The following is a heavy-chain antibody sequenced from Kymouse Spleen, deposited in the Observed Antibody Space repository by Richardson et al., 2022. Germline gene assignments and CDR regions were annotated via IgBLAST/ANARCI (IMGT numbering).Heavy chain of an antibody. D-gene: IGHD3-10*01. Sequence: QLQLQESGPGLVKPSETLSLTCTVSGGSISSSSYYWGWIRQPPGKGLEWIGSIYYSGSTYYNPSLKSRVTISVDTSKNQFSLKLSSVTAADTAVYYCARRGYYYGSGSYYLGGMDVWGQGTTVTVSS. V-gene: IGHV4-39*01. J-gene: IGHJ6*02. CDR1: GGSISSSSYY. CDR3: ARRGYYYGSGSYYLGGMDV. CDR2: IYYSGST.